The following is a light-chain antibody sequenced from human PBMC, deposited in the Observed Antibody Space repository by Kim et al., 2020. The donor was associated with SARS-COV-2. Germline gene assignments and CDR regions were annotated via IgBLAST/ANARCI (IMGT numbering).Light chain of an antibody. V-gene: IGKV3-20*01. CDR1: QSVGSTY. CDR3: QQYGSSYT. J-gene: IGKJ2*01. Sequence: SLSPGERATLSCRASQSVGSTYLAWYQHKPGQAPRLLIYGASNRATGIPDRFSGSGSGTDFTLIISRLEPEDFAVYYCQQYGSSYTFGQGTKLEI. CDR2: GAS.